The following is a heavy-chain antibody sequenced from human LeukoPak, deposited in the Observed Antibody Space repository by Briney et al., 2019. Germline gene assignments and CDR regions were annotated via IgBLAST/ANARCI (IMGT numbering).Heavy chain of an antibody. D-gene: IGHD3-16*01. J-gene: IGHJ4*02. CDR1: GFTFSSYA. CDR2: ISYDGSNK. V-gene: IGHV3-30-3*01. Sequence: GGSLRLSCAASGFTFSSYAMHWVRQAPGKGLEWVAVISYDGSNKYYADSVKGRFTISRDNSKNTLYLQMNSLRAEDTAVYYCAKEALRLRVVPFDYWGQGTLVTVSS. CDR3: AKEALRLRVVPFDY.